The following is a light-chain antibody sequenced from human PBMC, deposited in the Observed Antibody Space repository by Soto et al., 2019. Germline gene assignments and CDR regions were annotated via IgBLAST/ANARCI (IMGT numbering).Light chain of an antibody. Sequence: QAVLTQPASVSGSPGQSITISCTGTSSDVGGYNYVSWYQHHPGKAPKLMIYEVSNRPSGVSNRFSGSKSGNTASLTISGLQAEDEADYYCNSHRSSSTPVVFGGGTKLTVL. CDR2: EVS. CDR3: NSHRSSSTPVV. CDR1: SSDVGGYNY. V-gene: IGLV2-14*01. J-gene: IGLJ2*01.